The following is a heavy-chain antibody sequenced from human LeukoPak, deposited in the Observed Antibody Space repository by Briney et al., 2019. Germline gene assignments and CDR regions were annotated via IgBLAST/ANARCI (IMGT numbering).Heavy chain of an antibody. CDR3: ARDDCSGGSCYSFDY. Sequence: SETLSLTCTVSGYSISSGYYWGWIRRPPGKGLEWIGSIYHSGSTYYNPSLKSRVTISVDTSKNQFSLKLSSVTAADTAVYYCARDDCSGGSCYSFDYWGQGTLVTVSS. CDR1: GYSISSGYY. CDR2: IYHSGST. D-gene: IGHD2-15*01. J-gene: IGHJ4*02. V-gene: IGHV4-38-2*02.